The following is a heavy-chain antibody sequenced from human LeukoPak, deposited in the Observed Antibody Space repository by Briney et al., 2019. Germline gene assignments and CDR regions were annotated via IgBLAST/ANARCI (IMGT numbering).Heavy chain of an antibody. CDR3: ARGREYQLLEGDY. Sequence: GGSLGLSCAASGFTFSSYGMHWVRQAPGKGLEWVAVIWYDGSNKYYADSVKGRFTISRDNSKNTLYLQMNSLRAEDTAVYYCARGREYQLLEGDYWGQGTLVTVSS. CDR1: GFTFSSYG. V-gene: IGHV3-33*01. CDR2: IWYDGSNK. J-gene: IGHJ4*02. D-gene: IGHD2-2*01.